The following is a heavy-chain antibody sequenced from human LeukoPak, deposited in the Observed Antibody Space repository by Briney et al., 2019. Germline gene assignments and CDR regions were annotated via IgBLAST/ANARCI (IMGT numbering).Heavy chain of an antibody. V-gene: IGHV1-69*04. D-gene: IGHD5-24*01. CDR3: AREGRDGYNRGYFDY. CDR1: GGTFSSYA. CDR2: IIPILGIA. Sequence: GSSVKVSCKASGGTFSSYAISWVRQAPGQGLEWMGGIIPILGIANYAQKFQGRVTITAVKSTSTAYMELSSLRSEDTAVYYCAREGRDGYNRGYFDYWGQGTLVTVSS. J-gene: IGHJ4*02.